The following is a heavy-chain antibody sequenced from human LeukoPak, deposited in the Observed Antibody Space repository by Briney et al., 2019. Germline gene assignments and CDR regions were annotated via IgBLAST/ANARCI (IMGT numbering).Heavy chain of an antibody. CDR2: ISYDGSNK. D-gene: IGHD3-16*01. CDR1: GFTFSSYG. V-gene: IGHV3-30*18. CDR3: AKDRGCPDY. J-gene: IGHJ4*02. Sequence: GGSLRLSCAASGFTFSSYGMHWVRRAPGKGLEWVAVISYDGSNKYYADSVKGRFTISRDNSKNTLYLQMNSLRAEDTAVYYCAKDRGCPDYWGQGTLVTVSS.